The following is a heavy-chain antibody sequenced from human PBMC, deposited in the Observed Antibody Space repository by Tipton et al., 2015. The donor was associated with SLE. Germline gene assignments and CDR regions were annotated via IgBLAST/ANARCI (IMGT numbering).Heavy chain of an antibody. CDR1: GFIFSNYY. Sequence: SLRLSCAASGFIFSNYYMSWIRQAPGKGLEWVSYISSSDNSVYYADSVKGRFTISRNNTKNSLYLEMNSLRAEDTAVYYCAKDEQQLHFDYWGQGTLVTVSS. CDR3: AKDEQQLHFDY. CDR2: ISSSDNSV. J-gene: IGHJ4*02. V-gene: IGHV3-11*01. D-gene: IGHD6-13*01.